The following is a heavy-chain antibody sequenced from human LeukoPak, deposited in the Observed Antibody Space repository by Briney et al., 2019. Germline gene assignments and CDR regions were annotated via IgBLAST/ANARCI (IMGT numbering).Heavy chain of an antibody. CDR1: GFTFSSYG. J-gene: IGHJ5*02. Sequence: GGSLRLSCVASGFTFSSYGMNWVRQAPGRGLEWVSYISSSSSTIYYADSVRGRFTISRDNAKNSLYLQMNSLRAEDTALYYCASWDWFDPWGQGTLVTVSS. D-gene: IGHD3-16*01. V-gene: IGHV3-48*04. CDR3: ASWDWFDP. CDR2: ISSSSSTI.